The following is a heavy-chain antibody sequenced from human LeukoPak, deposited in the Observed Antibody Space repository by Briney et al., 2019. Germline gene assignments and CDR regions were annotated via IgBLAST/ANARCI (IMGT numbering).Heavy chain of an antibody. J-gene: IGHJ4*02. D-gene: IGHD3-16*01. CDR2: ISSGSSTI. CDR1: GFTFSSYS. Sequence: GGSLRLSCAASGFTFSSYSTNWVRQAPGKGLEWVSYISSGSSTIYYADSVKGRFTISRDNAKNSLYLQMNSLRAEDTAVYYCARGGLAFDYWGQGTLVTVSS. V-gene: IGHV3-48*01. CDR3: ARGGLAFDY.